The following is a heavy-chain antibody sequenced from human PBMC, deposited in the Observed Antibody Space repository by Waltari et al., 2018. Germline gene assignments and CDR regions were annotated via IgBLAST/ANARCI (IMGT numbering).Heavy chain of an antibody. CDR2: IIPILGRA. CDR1: GGTFSSYT. D-gene: IGHD6-6*01. CDR3: ASVPEQLVGDYYYGMDV. V-gene: IGHV1-69*02. Sequence: QVQLVQSGAEVKKPGSSVKVSCKASGGTFSSYTISWVRQAPGQGLEWMGRIIPILGRANYAQKFQGRVTITADKSTSTAYMELSSLRSEDTAVYYCASVPEQLVGDYYYGMDVWGQGTTVTVSS. J-gene: IGHJ6*02.